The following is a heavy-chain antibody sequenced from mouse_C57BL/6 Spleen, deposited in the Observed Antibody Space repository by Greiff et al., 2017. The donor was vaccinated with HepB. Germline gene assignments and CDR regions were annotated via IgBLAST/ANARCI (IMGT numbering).Heavy chain of an antibody. Sequence: VESGGGLVQPGGSLKLPCPASGFTFSDYYMYWVRQTPEKRLEWVAYISNGGGSTYYPDTVKGRFTISRDNAKNTLYLQMSRLKSEDTAMYYCARHTSLDYWGKGTTVTVSS. CDR2: ISNGGGST. J-gene: IGHJ4*01. D-gene: IGHD2-12*01. CDR3: ARHTSLDY. CDR1: GFTFSDYY. V-gene: IGHV5-12*01.